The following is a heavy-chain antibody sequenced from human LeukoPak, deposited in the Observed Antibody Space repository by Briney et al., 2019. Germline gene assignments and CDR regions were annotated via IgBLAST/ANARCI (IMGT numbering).Heavy chain of an antibody. D-gene: IGHD6-6*01. CDR2: IHYSGST. Sequence: SETLSLTCSVSGGSTGTSTSYWGWIRQPPGKGLEWIGSIHYSGSTYKNPSLKSRVTISMDTSKSQFSLKVTSLTAADSAVYYCARESSSSRYFMDVWGRGTTVTVSS. J-gene: IGHJ6*03. V-gene: IGHV4-39*07. CDR3: ARESSSSRYFMDV. CDR1: GGSTGTSTSY.